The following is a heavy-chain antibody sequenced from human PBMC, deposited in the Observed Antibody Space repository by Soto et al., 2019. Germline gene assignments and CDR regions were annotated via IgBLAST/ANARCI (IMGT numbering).Heavy chain of an antibody. J-gene: IGHJ5*02. CDR1: GGSFSGYY. CDR2: INHSGST. V-gene: IGHV4-34*01. D-gene: IGHD2-8*01. Sequence: PSETLSLTCAVYGGSFSGYYWTWIRQPPGTGLEWIGEINHSGSTNYNPSLKSRVTISVDTSKNQFSLKLTSVTAADTAVYYCARSPSLLNAEENWFDPWGQGTLVTVSS. CDR3: ARSPSLLNAEENWFDP.